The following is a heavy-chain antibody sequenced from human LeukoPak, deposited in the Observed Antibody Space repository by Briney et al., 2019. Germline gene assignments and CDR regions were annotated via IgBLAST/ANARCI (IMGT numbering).Heavy chain of an antibody. Sequence: PGGSLRLSCGASGFSICASWMHWVRQAPGKGLVWISRISIDGTETIYGDSVKGRFIISRDNSKNTLYLQMNSLRAEDTAVYYCAREGLYYDFWSGYSPAGWFDPWGQGTLVTVSS. V-gene: IGHV3-74*01. CDR1: GFSICASW. J-gene: IGHJ5*02. CDR2: ISIDGTET. D-gene: IGHD3-3*01. CDR3: AREGLYYDFWSGYSPAGWFDP.